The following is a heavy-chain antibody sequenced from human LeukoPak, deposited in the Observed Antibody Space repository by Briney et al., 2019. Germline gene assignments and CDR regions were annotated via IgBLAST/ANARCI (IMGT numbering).Heavy chain of an antibody. V-gene: IGHV4-39*07. CDR1: GGSISSSSYY. D-gene: IGHD3-10*01. J-gene: IGHJ6*03. CDR2: IYYSGST. Sequence: SETLSLTCTVSGGSISSSSYYWGWIRQPPGKGLEWIGSIYYSGSTYYNPSLKSRVTISVDTSKNQFSLKLSSVTAADTAVYYCSFRWFGESHYYMDFWGKGTTVTVSS. CDR3: SFRWFGESHYYMDF.